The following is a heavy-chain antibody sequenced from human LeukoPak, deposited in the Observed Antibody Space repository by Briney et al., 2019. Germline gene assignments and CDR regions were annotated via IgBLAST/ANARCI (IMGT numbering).Heavy chain of an antibody. V-gene: IGHV4-59*08. D-gene: IGHD3-10*01. CDR3: ARYYITMVRGVIKPHFDY. Sequence: SETLSLTCAVYGGSFSGYYWSWIRQPPGKGLEWIGYIYYSGSTNYDPSLRSRVTISVDTSKNQFSLKLSSVTAADTAVYYCARYYITMVRGVIKPHFDYWGQGTLVTVSS. CDR2: IYYSGST. J-gene: IGHJ4*02. CDR1: GGSFSGYY.